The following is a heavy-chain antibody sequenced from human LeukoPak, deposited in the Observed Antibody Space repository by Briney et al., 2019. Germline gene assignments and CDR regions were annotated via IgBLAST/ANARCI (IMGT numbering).Heavy chain of an antibody. CDR3: AELGITMIGGV. Sequence: GGSLRLSCAASGFTFSSYEMNCVRQAPGRGLEWVSYISSSGSTIYYADSVKGRFTISRDNAKNSLYLQMNSLRAEDTAVYYCAELGITMIGGVWGKGTTVTISS. D-gene: IGHD3-10*02. CDR2: ISSSGSTI. V-gene: IGHV3-48*03. J-gene: IGHJ6*04. CDR1: GFTFSSYE.